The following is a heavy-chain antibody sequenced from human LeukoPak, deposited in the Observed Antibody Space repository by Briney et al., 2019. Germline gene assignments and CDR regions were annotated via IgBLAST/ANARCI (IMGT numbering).Heavy chain of an antibody. J-gene: IGHJ4*02. CDR3: ARESKAVAGNFDY. CDR1: GGSISGYY. D-gene: IGHD6-19*01. V-gene: IGHV4-59*01. CDR2: IYYSGST. Sequence: KPSETLSLTCTVSGGSISGYYWSWIRQPPGKGLEGIGYIYYSGSTNYNTPLKSRVTISVDTSKNQFSLKLSSVTAADTAVYYCARESKAVAGNFDYWGQGTLVTVSS.